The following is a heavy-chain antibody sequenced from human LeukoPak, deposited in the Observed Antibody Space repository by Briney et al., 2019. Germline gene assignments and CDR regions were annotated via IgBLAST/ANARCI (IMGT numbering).Heavy chain of an antibody. CDR2: IFAGGRT. Sequence: GGSLRLSCAASGFSVSRYYMSWVRQAPGKGLEWVSSIFAGGRTYYADSVKGRFTISRDSSSTTVNLQMTSLSAEDTAVYYCARDMIMFGGLSAFDIWGQGTMVTVSS. CDR3: ARDMIMFGGLSAFDI. D-gene: IGHD3-16*01. CDR1: GFSVSRYY. J-gene: IGHJ3*02. V-gene: IGHV3-53*01.